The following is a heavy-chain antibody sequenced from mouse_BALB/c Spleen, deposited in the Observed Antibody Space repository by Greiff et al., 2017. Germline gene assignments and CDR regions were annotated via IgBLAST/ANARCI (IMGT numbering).Heavy chain of an antibody. J-gene: IGHJ4*01. Sequence: VKLMESGPGLVQPSQSLSITCTVSGFSLTSYGVHWVRQSPGKGLEWLGVIWSGGSTDYNAAFISRLSISKDNSKSQVFFKMNSLQADDTAIYYCATYYRYDGAMDYWGQGTSVTVSS. CDR1: GFSLTSYG. CDR3: ATYYRYDGAMDY. D-gene: IGHD2-14*01. CDR2: IWSGGST. V-gene: IGHV2-4-1*01.